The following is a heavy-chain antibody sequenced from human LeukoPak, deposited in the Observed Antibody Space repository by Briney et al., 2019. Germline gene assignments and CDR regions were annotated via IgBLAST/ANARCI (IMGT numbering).Heavy chain of an antibody. J-gene: IGHJ4*02. V-gene: IGHV3-21*01. CDR3: ARSGASTWIPPDY. CDR1: GFTFSSYN. Sequence: PGGSLRLSCAASGFTFSSYNMNWVRQAPGKGLAWVSSISSSSSYIYYADSVKGRFTISRDNAKSSLYLQMNSLRAEDTAVYHCARSGASTWIPPDYWGQGTLVTVSS. D-gene: IGHD3-10*01. CDR2: ISSSSSYI.